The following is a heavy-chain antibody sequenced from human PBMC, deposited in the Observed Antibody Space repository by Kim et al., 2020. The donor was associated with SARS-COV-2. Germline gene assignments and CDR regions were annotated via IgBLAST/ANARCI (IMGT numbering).Heavy chain of an antibody. CDR3: ARDAAMIVVVITTDYFDY. CDR1: GYTFTSYY. CDR2: INPSGGST. V-gene: IGHV1-46*01. D-gene: IGHD3-22*01. Sequence: ASVKVSCKASGYTFTSYYMHWVRQAPGQGLEWMGIINPSGGSTSYAQKFQGRVTMTRDTSTSTVYMELSSLRSEDTAVYYCARDAAMIVVVITTDYFDYWGQGTLVTVSS. J-gene: IGHJ4*02.